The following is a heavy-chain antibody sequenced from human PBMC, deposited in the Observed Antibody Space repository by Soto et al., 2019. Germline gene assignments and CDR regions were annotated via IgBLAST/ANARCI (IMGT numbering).Heavy chain of an antibody. D-gene: IGHD2-21*02. V-gene: IGHV1-69*08. CDR2: VIPVLTTT. CDR3: ARRRYCGYDCYHKHYYGMDV. J-gene: IGHJ6*02. Sequence: QVRLVQSGAEVKKSGSSVKVSCMASGGTFSSYTVNWLRQAPGRGLEWMGRVIPVLTTTDYAQKFRGRVTITADKSANAVYMELTSLSSEDTAIYYCARRRYCGYDCYHKHYYGMDVWGQWTTVTVAS. CDR1: GGTFSSYT.